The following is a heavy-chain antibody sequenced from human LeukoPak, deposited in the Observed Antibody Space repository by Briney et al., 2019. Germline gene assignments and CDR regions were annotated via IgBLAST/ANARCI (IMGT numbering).Heavy chain of an antibody. J-gene: IGHJ5*02. CDR1: GGSFSGYY. Sequence: SETLSLTCAVYGGSFSGYYWSWIRQPPGKGLEWIGEINHSGSTNYNPSLKSRVTISVDTSKNQFSLKLNSVTAADTAVYYCARGRITIFGVVRTLRNWFDPWGQGTLVTVSS. V-gene: IGHV4-34*01. D-gene: IGHD3-3*01. CDR3: ARGRITIFGVVRTLRNWFDP. CDR2: INHSGST.